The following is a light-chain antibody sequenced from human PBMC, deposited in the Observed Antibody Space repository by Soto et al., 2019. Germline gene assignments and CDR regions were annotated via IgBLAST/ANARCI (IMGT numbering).Light chain of an antibody. CDR3: QQYKSYFWT. CDR1: QSISNY. V-gene: IGKV1-5*01. CDR2: VAS. J-gene: IGKJ1*01. Sequence: DIQMTQSPSSLSASVGDRVTIPCRASQSISNYLNWYQQKPGKPPKLLIYVASSLQSGVPSRFSGSGSGTEFTLTISSLQPDDFAIYYCQQYKSYFWTFGQGTKVDIK.